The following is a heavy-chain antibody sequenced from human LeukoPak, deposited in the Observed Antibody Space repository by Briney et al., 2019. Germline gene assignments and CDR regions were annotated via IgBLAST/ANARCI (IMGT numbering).Heavy chain of an antibody. D-gene: IGHD2-15*01. CDR1: GGSFTGYY. CDR2: INHSGST. CDR3: AGTETSGYCSGGSCYPHPRGGPYYFDY. V-gene: IGHV4-34*01. Sequence: SETLSLTCALYGGSFTGYYWSWIRQPPGKGLEWIGEINHSGSTTYNPSLKTRVPISVNTSKNQFSLKLGSVTAADTAVYYCAGTETSGYCSGGSCYPHPRGGPYYFDYWGQGTLVTVSS. J-gene: IGHJ4*02.